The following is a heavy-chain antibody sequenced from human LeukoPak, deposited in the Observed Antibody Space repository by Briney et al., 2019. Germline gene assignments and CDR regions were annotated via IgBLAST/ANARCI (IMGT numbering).Heavy chain of an antibody. J-gene: IGHJ4*02. D-gene: IGHD2-21*02. V-gene: IGHV3-23*01. CDR1: GFTFSSYG. CDR2: ISGSGGST. CDR3: AKPIVVVTAITTFDY. Sequence: GGSLRLSCAASGFTFSSYGMSWVRQAPGKGLEWVSAISGSGGSTYYADSEKGRFTISRDNSKNTLYLQMNSLRAEDTAVYYCAKPIVVVTAITTFDYWGQGTLVTVSS.